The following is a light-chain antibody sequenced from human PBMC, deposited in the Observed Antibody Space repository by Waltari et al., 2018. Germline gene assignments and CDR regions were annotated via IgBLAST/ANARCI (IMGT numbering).Light chain of an antibody. V-gene: IGLV7-46*01. CDR3: FVFHNNARV. J-gene: IGLJ3*02. CDR2: DPS. Sequence: QAVLTQEPSLTVSPGGTVTLTCGLSTGAVTSVHYPYWFQQKPVQAPRTLIYDPSNKHTWTPARFSGSLLGDKAALILSGAQPEDEAEYYCFVFHNNARVFGGGTKLTVL. CDR1: TGAVTSVHY.